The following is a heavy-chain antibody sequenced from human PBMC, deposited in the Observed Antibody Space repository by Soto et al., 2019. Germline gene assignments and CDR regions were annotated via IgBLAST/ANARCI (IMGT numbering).Heavy chain of an antibody. D-gene: IGHD7-27*01. J-gene: IGHJ5*02. V-gene: IGHV1-18*01. CDR3: ARDSPPNYL. CDR1: GYTFSSYA. Sequence: QVQLVQSGAEVKKPGASVKVSCKASGYTFSSYAISWVRQAPGQGLEWMGWISAYNGNTNYAQKHQGRVTMTTNTSTSTAYMELRSLRYDDTDVYFCARDSPPNYLWGQGTLVTVSS. CDR2: ISAYNGNT.